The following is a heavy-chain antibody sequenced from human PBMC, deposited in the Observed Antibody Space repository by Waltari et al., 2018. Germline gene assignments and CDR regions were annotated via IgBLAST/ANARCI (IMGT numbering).Heavy chain of an antibody. CDR2: ISGSGGST. D-gene: IGHD3-22*01. Sequence: EVQLLESGGGLVQPGGSLRLSCAASGFTFSSYAMSWVRQAPGKGLEWVSAISGSGGSTYYADSVKGRFTISRDNSKNTLYLQMNSLRAEDTAVYYCAKADSSGYYTDDAFDIWGQGTMVTVSS. J-gene: IGHJ3*02. CDR3: AKADSSGYYTDDAFDI. V-gene: IGHV3-23*01. CDR1: GFTFSSYA.